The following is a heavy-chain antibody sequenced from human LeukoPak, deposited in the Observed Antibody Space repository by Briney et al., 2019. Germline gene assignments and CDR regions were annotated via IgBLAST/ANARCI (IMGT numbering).Heavy chain of an antibody. J-gene: IGHJ6*04. CDR2: IGPSGTST. CDR3: AELGITMIGGV. V-gene: IGHV3-23*01. D-gene: IGHD3-10*02. CDR1: GFTFSNHG. Sequence: GGTLRLSCAASGFTFSNHGMNWVRQAPGMGLEWVSGIGPSGTSTYYADSVKGRFTISRDNSKNTVYLQMNSLRADDTAVYYCAELGITMIGGVWGKGTTVTISS.